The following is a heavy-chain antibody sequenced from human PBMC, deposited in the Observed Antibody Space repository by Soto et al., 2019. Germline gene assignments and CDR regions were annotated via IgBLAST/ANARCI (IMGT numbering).Heavy chain of an antibody. V-gene: IGHV1-69*06. CDR2: IIPIFGTA. CDR1: GGTFSSYA. Sequence: ASVKVSCKASGGTFSSYAISWVRQAPGQGLEWMGGIIPIFGTANYAQKFQGRVTITADKSTSTAYMELSSLRSEDTAVYYCAAGTTLDNWFDPWGQGTLVTVSS. CDR3: AAGTTLDNWFDP. J-gene: IGHJ5*02. D-gene: IGHD1-7*01.